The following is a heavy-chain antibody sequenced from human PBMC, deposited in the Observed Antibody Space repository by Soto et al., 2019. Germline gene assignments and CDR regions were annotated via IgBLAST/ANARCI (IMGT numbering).Heavy chain of an antibody. CDR3: ATSRCGEEFSSGMDLWGQGMDV. V-gene: IGHV3-15*01. CDR1: GFTFNTAW. D-gene: IGHD3-10*01. J-gene: IGHJ6*02. CDR2: IKSGGVA. Sequence: EVQLVESGGGLVKPGGSLRLSCTASGFTFNTAWMTWVRQAPGKGLQWFGRIKSGGVADDGAPVRGRFIISRDDSKNTVYLQRNNLRTDDTAVYYCATSRCGEEFSSGMDLWGQGMDVWGRGTTVTVSS.